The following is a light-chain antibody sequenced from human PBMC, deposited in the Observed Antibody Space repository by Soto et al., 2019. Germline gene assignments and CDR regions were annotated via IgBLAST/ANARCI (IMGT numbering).Light chain of an antibody. V-gene: IGKV3-15*01. CDR3: QHYNNWPRT. J-gene: IGKJ1*01. CDR1: QTVNSH. Sequence: ELVMTQSPATLSVSPGERATVSCRASQTVNSHLAWYQQRPGQAPRLLIYGASTRATGIPARFSGSGSGTEFTLTISSLQSEDSAVYYCQHYNNWPRTFGQGTKVEIK. CDR2: GAS.